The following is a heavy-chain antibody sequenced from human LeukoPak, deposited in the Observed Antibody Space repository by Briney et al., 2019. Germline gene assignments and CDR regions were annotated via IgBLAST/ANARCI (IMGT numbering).Heavy chain of an antibody. D-gene: IGHD3-22*01. CDR3: ASLGVISKRFDY. CDR1: GGSISSSSYY. Sequence: SETLSLTCTVSGGSISSSSYYWGWIRQPPGKGLEWIGSIYYSGSTYYNPSLKSRVTISVDTSKNQFSLKLSSVTAADTAVYYCASLGVISKRFDYWGQGTLVTVSS. V-gene: IGHV4-39*07. J-gene: IGHJ4*02. CDR2: IYYSGST.